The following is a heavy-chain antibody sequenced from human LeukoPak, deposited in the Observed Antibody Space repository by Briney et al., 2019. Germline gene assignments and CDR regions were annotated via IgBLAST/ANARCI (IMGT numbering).Heavy chain of an antibody. V-gene: IGHV4-61*02. J-gene: IGHJ6*03. CDR2: IYTSGST. CDR1: GGSISSSSYS. CDR3: ARVAGSSSWDYYYYYYMDV. Sequence: PSETLSLTCTVSGGSISSSSYSWRWIRQPAEKGLEWIGRIYTSGSTNYNPSLKSRVTISVDTSKNQFSLKLSSVSAADTAVYYGARVAGSSSWDYYYYYYMDVWGKGTTVTVSS. D-gene: IGHD6-13*01.